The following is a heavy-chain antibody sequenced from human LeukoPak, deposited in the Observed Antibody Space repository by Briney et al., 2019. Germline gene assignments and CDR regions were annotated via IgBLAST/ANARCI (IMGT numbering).Heavy chain of an antibody. Sequence: GGSLRLSCAASGFTFSSYAMGWVRQAPGKGLEWVSGIVSRGGTTYYADSVKGRFIISRDNFKNTLYLQMNSLRAEDTAVYYCAKFGKKVVVVAAVDLDYWGQGTLVTVSS. J-gene: IGHJ4*02. CDR3: AKFGKKVVVVAAVDLDY. V-gene: IGHV3-23*01. CDR1: GFTFSSYA. CDR2: IVSRGGTT. D-gene: IGHD2-15*01.